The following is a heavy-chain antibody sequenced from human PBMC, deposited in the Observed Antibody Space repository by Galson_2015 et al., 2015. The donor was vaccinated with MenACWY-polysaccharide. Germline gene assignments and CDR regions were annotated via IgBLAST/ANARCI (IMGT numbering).Heavy chain of an antibody. Sequence: SLRLSCAASGFTFSNRWMSWVRQAPGKGLEWVAVIKKDGSDKYYVDSVKGRFAISRDKAKDSVFRQMNSLGVEDTAVYFCARNDLLTGHSDWYFDLWGRGTLVTVS. D-gene: IGHD3-9*01. V-gene: IGHV3-7*01. CDR1: GFTFSNRW. J-gene: IGHJ2*01. CDR2: IKKDGSDK. CDR3: ARNDLLTGHSDWYFDL.